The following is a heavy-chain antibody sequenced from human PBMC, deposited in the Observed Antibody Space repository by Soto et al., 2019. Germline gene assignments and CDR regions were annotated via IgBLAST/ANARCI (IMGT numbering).Heavy chain of an antibody. J-gene: IGHJ3*02. Sequence: QVQLVESGGGVVQPGRSLRLSCAASGFIFTDYAIHWVRQAPGKGLEWVAVIWHDTNKEEYADSVKGQFTISRDNSKNKVDMQMNNLRAEDKSVYYCARDWHNSGWWDGFDNGGQGTMVVVSA. D-gene: IGHD6-19*01. CDR2: IWHDTNKE. CDR3: ARDWHNSGWWDGFDN. CDR1: GFIFTDYA. V-gene: IGHV3-33*01.